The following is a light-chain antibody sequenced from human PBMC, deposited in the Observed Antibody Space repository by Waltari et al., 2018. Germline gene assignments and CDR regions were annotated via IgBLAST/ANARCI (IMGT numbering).Light chain of an antibody. J-gene: IGKJ1*01. CDR3: QHYVSLPVT. CDR2: GAS. CDR1: QSVSRA. Sequence: ELVLTQSPGTLSLSPGARATLSCRASQSVSRALAWYQQNPGQAPRLLIYGASNRATGIPDRFSGSGSGTDFSLIISRLEPEDFAVYYCQHYVSLPVTFGQGTKVEIK. V-gene: IGKV3-20*01.